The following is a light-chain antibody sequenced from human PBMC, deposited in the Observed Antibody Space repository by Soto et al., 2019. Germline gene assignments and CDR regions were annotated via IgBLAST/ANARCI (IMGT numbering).Light chain of an antibody. Sequence: EIVLTQSPDTLSLSPGERATLSCRASQSVGSNYLAWYQQKPGQAPRLLMYDASGRASGIPDRFTGSGSGTDLTLTISRPQTEDFRVYYCQVYDRSPLFGGGTKVDIQ. CDR3: QVYDRSPL. J-gene: IGKJ4*01. V-gene: IGKV3-20*01. CDR2: DAS. CDR1: QSVGSNY.